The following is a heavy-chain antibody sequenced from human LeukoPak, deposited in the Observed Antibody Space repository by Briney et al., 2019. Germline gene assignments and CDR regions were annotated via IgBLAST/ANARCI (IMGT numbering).Heavy chain of an antibody. D-gene: IGHD3-3*01. CDR1: GCTFTNYA. Sequence: ASVKVSCKASGCTFTNYALHWVRQAPGQRFEWMGWINAGNGNTKYSQKFQGRVTITRDTSANTAYMQLSSLRSEDTAVYYCARGTYYTFWSGSFDPWGQGTLVTVSS. CDR3: ARGTYYTFWSGSFDP. CDR2: INAGNGNT. V-gene: IGHV1-3*01. J-gene: IGHJ5*02.